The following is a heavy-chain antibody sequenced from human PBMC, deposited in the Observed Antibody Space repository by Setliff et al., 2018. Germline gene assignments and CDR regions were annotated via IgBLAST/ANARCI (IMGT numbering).Heavy chain of an antibody. J-gene: IGHJ4*02. Sequence: LSLTCAVSGYSISSGYYWGWIRQPPGKGLEWIGSIYHSGSTYYNPSLKSRVTISVDTSKNKFSLSLSSVTAADTAVYYCARGGYNGYAVFDDWGQGALVTVSS. V-gene: IGHV4-38-2*01. CDR1: GYSISSGYY. CDR2: IYHSGST. CDR3: ARGGYNGYAVFDD. D-gene: IGHD5-12*01.